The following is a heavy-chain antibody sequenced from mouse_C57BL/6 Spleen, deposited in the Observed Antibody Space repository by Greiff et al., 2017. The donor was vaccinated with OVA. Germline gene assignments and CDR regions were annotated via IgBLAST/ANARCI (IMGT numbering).Heavy chain of an antibody. CDR1: GFSLTSYG. CDR2: IWRGGST. CDR3: AKNRNPYYAMDY. D-gene: IGHD2-1*01. J-gene: IGHJ4*01. V-gene: IGHV2-5*01. Sequence: QVQLQQSGPGLVQPSQSLSITCTVSGFSLTSYGVHWVRPSPGKGLEWLGVIWRGGSTDYNAAFMSRLSITKDNSKSQVFFKMNSLQADDTAIYYCAKNRNPYYAMDYWGQGTSVTVSS.